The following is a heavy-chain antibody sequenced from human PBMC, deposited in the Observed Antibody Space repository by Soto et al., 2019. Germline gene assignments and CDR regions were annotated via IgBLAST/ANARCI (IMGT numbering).Heavy chain of an antibody. D-gene: IGHD5-18*01. V-gene: IGHV3-66*01. CDR3: AREGGYSYGDPELDY. Sequence: EVQLVESGGGLVQPGGSLRLSCAASGFTVSSNYMSWVRQAPGKGLEWVSVIYSGGSTYYADSVKGRFTISRDNSKNTLYRQMSSLLVAEAEVYYCAREGGYSYGDPELDYCGKVTLVTVSS. CDR1: GFTVSSNY. J-gene: IGHJ4*02. CDR2: IYSGGST.